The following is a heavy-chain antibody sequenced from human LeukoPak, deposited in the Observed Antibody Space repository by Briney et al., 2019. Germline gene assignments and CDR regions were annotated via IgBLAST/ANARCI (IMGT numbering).Heavy chain of an antibody. D-gene: IGHD2-15*01. Sequence: TSGTLSLTCAVSGGSISSSNWWSWVRQPPGKGLEWIGEIYHSGSTNYNPSLKSRVTISVDKSKNQFSLKLSSVTPEDTAVYYCARENTYCSGGRCYSGMDYWGQGTLVTVSS. CDR2: IYHSGST. J-gene: IGHJ4*02. CDR3: ARENTYCSGGRCYSGMDY. CDR1: GGSISSSNW. V-gene: IGHV4-4*02.